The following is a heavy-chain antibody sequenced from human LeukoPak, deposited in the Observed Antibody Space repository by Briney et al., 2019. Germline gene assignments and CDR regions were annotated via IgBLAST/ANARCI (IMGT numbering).Heavy chain of an antibody. CDR3: ARGYSRAAFDI. V-gene: IGHV3-48*01. J-gene: IGHJ3*02. Sequence: GGSLRLSCAASGFTFSSYNMNWVRQAPGKGLEWVSFISSTGGTIYYADSVKGRFTVSRDNGKNSLLLQMNSLRAEDTALYCARGYSRAAFDIWGQGTVVAVSS. CDR2: ISSTGGTI. CDR1: GFTFSSYN. D-gene: IGHD2-15*01.